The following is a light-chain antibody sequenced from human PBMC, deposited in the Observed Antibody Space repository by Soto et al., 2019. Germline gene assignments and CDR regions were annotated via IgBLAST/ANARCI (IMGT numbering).Light chain of an antibody. CDR1: QYFSSS. J-gene: IGKJ4*01. CDR3: QQYGNSPLT. Sequence: EIVLTQSPATLSLSPGERATLSCRASQYFSSSLAWYQEKPGQAPRLLIYDTSSRATGIPDRFSGSGSGTDFTLTISRLEPEDFAVYYCQQYGNSPLTVGGGTKVDI. CDR2: DTS. V-gene: IGKV3-20*01.